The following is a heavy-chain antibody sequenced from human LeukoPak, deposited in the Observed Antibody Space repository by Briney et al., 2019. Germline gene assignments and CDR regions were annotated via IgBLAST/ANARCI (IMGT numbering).Heavy chain of an antibody. V-gene: IGHV1-69*05. D-gene: IGHD3-16*01. CDR3: ARDGAFGTANDAFDI. CDR2: IIPIFGTA. Sequence: SVKVSCKASGGTFSSYAISWVRQAPGQGLEWMGGIIPIFGTANYAQKFQGRVTITTDESTSTAYMELSSLRSEDTAVYYCARDGAFGTANDAFDIWGQGTMVTVPS. CDR1: GGTFSSYA. J-gene: IGHJ3*02.